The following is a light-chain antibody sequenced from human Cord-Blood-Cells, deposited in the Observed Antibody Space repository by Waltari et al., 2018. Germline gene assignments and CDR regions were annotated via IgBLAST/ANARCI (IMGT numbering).Light chain of an antibody. Sequence: EIVLTQSPGTLSLSPGERATPPCRASQSVSSSYLAWYQQKPGQAPRLLIYGASSRATGIPDRFSGSGSGTDFTLTISRLEPEDFAVYYCQQYGSSPQTFGQGTKLEIK. CDR1: QSVSSSY. CDR2: GAS. J-gene: IGKJ2*01. CDR3: QQYGSSPQT. V-gene: IGKV3-20*01.